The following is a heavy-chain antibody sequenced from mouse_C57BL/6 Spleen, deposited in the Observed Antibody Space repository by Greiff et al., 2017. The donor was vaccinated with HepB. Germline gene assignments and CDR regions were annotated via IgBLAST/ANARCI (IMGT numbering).Heavy chain of an antibody. CDR3: ATGFYSNYCYAMDY. CDR2: ISSGSSTI. V-gene: IGHV5-17*01. J-gene: IGHJ4*01. CDR1: GFTFSDYG. Sequence: EVQLVESGGGLVKPGGSLKLSCAASGFTFSDYGMHWVRQAPEKGLEWVAYISSGSSTIYYADTVKGRFTISRDNAKNTLFLQMTSLRSEDTAMYYCATGFYSNYCYAMDYWGQGTSVTVSS. D-gene: IGHD2-5*01.